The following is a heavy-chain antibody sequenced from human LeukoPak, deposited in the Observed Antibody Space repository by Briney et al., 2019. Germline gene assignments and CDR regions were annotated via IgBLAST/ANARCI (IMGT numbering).Heavy chain of an antibody. CDR2: IGSDGSKK. CDR1: GFMFSDHA. J-gene: IGHJ4*02. CDR3: ARQMTSTRLFDS. Sequence: PGRSLRLSCVASGFMFSDHAFHWVRQSPEKGLEWVALIGSDGSKKYYADSVQGRFTVSRENSKNTLFLQMNTLRADDTAVYFCARQMTSTRLFDSWGQGTLVTVSS. D-gene: IGHD5/OR15-5a*01. V-gene: IGHV3-30*04.